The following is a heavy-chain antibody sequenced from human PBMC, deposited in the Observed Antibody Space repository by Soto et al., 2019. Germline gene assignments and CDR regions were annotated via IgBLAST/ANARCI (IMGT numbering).Heavy chain of an antibody. CDR1: GGTFSSYT. Sequence: GASVKVSCKASGGTFSSYTISWVRQAPGQGLEWMGRIIPILGIANYAQKFQGRVTITADKSTSTAYMELSSLRSEDTAVYYCARDHYYYDSSGYHFQHWGQGTLVTVSS. CDR3: ARDHYYYDSSGYHFQH. CDR2: IIPILGIA. V-gene: IGHV1-69*04. J-gene: IGHJ1*01. D-gene: IGHD3-22*01.